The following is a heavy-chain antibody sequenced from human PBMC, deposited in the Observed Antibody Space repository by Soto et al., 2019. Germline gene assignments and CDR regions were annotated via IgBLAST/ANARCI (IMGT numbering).Heavy chain of an antibody. J-gene: IGHJ6*02. CDR2: IRRKATSYTT. CDR1: GLIFSDYH. Sequence: EVQLVESGGGLVQPGGSLRLSCAASGLIFSDYHMDWVRQAPGKGLEWVGRIRRKATSYTTEYAASVKGRFTISRDDSKNSLYLPMNSLKSEDTAVYYCAMLGGWSGGSSGMDVWGQGTTVTVSS. D-gene: IGHD6-19*01. CDR3: AMLGGWSGGSSGMDV. V-gene: IGHV3-72*01.